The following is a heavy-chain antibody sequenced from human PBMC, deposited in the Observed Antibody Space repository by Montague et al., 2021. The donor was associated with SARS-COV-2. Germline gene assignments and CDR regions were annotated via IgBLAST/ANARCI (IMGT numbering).Heavy chain of an antibody. CDR1: GGSISSSNW. Sequence: SETLSLTCAVSGGSISSSNWWSWVRQPPGKGLEWIGEIYHSGSTXYNSSIKRRVTISVDKSKNQFSLKLSSVTAADTAVYYCASRGAGWFGSNPERFDYWGQGTLVTVSS. CDR2: IYHSGST. CDR3: ASRGAGWFGSNPERFDY. V-gene: IGHV4-4*02. D-gene: IGHD3-10*01. J-gene: IGHJ4*02.